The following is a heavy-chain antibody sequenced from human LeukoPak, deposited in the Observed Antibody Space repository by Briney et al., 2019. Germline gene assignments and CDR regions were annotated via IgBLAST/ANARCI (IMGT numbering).Heavy chain of an antibody. Sequence: GGTLRLSCAASGLTFSSYGMSWARQAPGKGLEWFSAISGSGGSTYYADSVKGRFSISRDNSKNTLYLQMNSLRAEDTAVYYFPEVDGIRYFDWLSARTYFQHWGQGTLVTVSS. CDR2: ISGSGGST. CDR3: PEVDGIRYFDWLSARTYFQH. V-gene: IGHV3-23*01. D-gene: IGHD3-9*01. J-gene: IGHJ1*01. CDR1: GLTFSSYG.